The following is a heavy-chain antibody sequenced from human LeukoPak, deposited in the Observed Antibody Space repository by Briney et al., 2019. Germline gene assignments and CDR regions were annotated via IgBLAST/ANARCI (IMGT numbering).Heavy chain of an antibody. V-gene: IGHV3-33*06. CDR2: IWSDGSRK. D-gene: IGHD1-1*01. Sequence: GGSLRLSCAASGFTFTNFAMHWVRQAPGKGLVWVAVIWSDGSRKEYIDSVKDRFTVSRDNPKNTLYLQMNSLRAEDTALYFCAKDLGVLRSGERHPDNWFDSWGQGTLVTVSS. CDR3: AKDLGVLRSGERHPDNWFDS. J-gene: IGHJ5*01. CDR1: GFTFTNFA.